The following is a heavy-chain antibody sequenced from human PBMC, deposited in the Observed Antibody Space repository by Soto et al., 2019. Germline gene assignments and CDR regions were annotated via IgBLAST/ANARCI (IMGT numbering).Heavy chain of an antibody. CDR1: GGSISSSSYY. CDR2: IYYSGTT. CDR3: TRLYGSAAACYRFDY. Sequence: QLQLQESGPGLVKPSETLSLTCTVSGGSISSSSYYWGWVRQPPGKWLGWIGSIYYSGTTHYNPSHGSRASTAVDTAKNQFSQRRSPGTAADTAVYCCTRLYGSAAACYRFDYWGQGTLVTVSS. V-gene: IGHV4-39*01. D-gene: IGHD2-15*01. J-gene: IGHJ4*02.